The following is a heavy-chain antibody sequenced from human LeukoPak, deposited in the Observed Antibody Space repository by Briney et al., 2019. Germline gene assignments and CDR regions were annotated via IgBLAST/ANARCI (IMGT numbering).Heavy chain of an antibody. Sequence: GGSLRLSCAASGFTFSDYYMSWIRQAPGKGLEWVSHISGSGSTKIYADSVKGRFTISRDNAENSLYLQVNSLRADDTAVYYCARFAAGGSYYYYMDVWGKGTTVTVSS. CDR1: GFTFSDYY. CDR3: ARFAAGGSYYYYMDV. V-gene: IGHV3-11*04. J-gene: IGHJ6*03. CDR2: ISGSGSTK. D-gene: IGHD6-25*01.